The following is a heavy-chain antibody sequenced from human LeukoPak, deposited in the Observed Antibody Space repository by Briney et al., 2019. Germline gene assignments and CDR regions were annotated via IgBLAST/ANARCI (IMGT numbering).Heavy chain of an antibody. D-gene: IGHD4-17*01. CDR1: GYTFTSYG. CDR2: INPNSGGT. Sequence: ASVKVSCKASGYTFTSYGISWVRQAPGQGLEWMGWINPNSGGTNYAQKFQGWVTMTRDTSISTAYMELSRLRSDDTAVYYCARVGQDYGDYVDAFDIWGQGTMVTVSS. J-gene: IGHJ3*02. V-gene: IGHV1-2*04. CDR3: ARVGQDYGDYVDAFDI.